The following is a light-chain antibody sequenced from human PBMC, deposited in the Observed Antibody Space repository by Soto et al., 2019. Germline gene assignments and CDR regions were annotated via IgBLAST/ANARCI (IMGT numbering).Light chain of an antibody. CDR2: AAS. CDR3: QQSYSTPRT. J-gene: IGKJ1*01. V-gene: IGKV1-39*01. CDR1: QRISNF. Sequence: DIQMTQSPSSLSASVGDRVTITCRASQRISNFLNWYQQKPGKAPKLLIYAASSLQSGVPSTFSGSGSGTEFTLTISSLQPEDFATYYCQQSYSTPRTFGQGTKVEIK.